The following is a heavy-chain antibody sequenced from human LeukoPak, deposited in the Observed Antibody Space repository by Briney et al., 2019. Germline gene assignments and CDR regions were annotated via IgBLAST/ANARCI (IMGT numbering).Heavy chain of an antibody. CDR3: AREGIAAAGTLNCFDY. D-gene: IGHD6-13*01. J-gene: IGHJ4*02. V-gene: IGHV3-11*01. CDR2: ISSSGSTI. CDR1: GFTFSDYY. Sequence: SGGSLRLSCAASGFTFSDYYMSWIRQAPGKGLEWVSYISSSGSTIYYADSVKGRFTISRDNAKNSLYLQMNSLRAEDTAVYYCAREGIAAAGTLNCFDYWGQGTLVTVSS.